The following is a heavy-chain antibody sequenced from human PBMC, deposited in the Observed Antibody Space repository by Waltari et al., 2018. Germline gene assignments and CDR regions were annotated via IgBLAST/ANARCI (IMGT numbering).Heavy chain of an antibody. D-gene: IGHD6-19*01. V-gene: IGHV3-53*01. J-gene: IGHJ3*02. CDR3: ARPSSGANAFDI. CDR2: IYSGGST. Sequence: EVQLVESGGGLIQPGGSLRLSCAASGFTVSSNYMSWVRQAPGKGREWVSVIYSGGSTYYADSVKGRFTISRDNSKNTLYLQMTSLRAEDTAVYYCARPSSGANAFDIWGQGTMVTVSS. CDR1: GFTVSSNY.